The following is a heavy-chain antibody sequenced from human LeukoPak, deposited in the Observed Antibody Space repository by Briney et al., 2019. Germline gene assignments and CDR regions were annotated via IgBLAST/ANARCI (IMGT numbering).Heavy chain of an antibody. J-gene: IGHJ1*01. CDR3: ARGSHYDILTGYSKYFQH. D-gene: IGHD3-9*01. Sequence: SETLSLTCTVSGDSISSSYWSWIRQPPGKGLEWIGYISYSGSTSSNPSLRSRVTISVDTSKNQFSLKLSSVTAADTAVYYCARGSHYDILTGYSKYFQHWGQGTLVTVSS. CDR1: GDSISSSY. V-gene: IGHV4-59*12. CDR2: ISYSGST.